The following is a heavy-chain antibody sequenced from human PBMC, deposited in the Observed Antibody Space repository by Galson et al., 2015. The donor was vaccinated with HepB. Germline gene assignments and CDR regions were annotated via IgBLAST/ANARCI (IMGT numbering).Heavy chain of an antibody. CDR1: GYTFTTYW. D-gene: IGHD6-19*01. Sequence: QSGAEVKKPGESLKISCEASGYTFTTYWIGWVRQMPGKGLEWMGIIYPGNSDIRYSPSFQGQVTISADKSITTAYLQWASLKASDTAMYCCARLAPARHSSGCPDYWGQGTLVTVSS. V-gene: IGHV5-51*01. CDR2: IYPGNSDI. CDR3: ARLAPARHSSGCPDY. J-gene: IGHJ4*02.